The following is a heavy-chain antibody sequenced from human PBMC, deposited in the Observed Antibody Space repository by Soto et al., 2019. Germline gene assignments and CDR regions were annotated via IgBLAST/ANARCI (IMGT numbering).Heavy chain of an antibody. CDR1: GFTFSSYG. D-gene: IGHD7-27*01. CDR3: ARSPITGDLHFDY. J-gene: IGHJ4*02. CDR2: IWYDGSNK. Sequence: QPGGSLRLSCAASGFTFSSYGMHWVRQAPGKGLEWVAVIWYDGSNKYYADSVKGRFTISRDNSKNTLYLQMNSLRAEDTAVYYCARSPITGDLHFDYWGQGTLVTVSS. V-gene: IGHV3-33*01.